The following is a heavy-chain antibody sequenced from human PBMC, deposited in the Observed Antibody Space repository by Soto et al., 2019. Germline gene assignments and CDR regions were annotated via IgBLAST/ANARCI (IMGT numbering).Heavy chain of an antibody. CDR1: GFTFGDYA. CDR2: IRSKAYGGTT. J-gene: IGHJ4*02. D-gene: IGHD6-13*01. CDR3: TRAYSSSWPSDYFDY. Sequence: PGGSLRLSCTASGFTFGDYAMSWVRQAPGKGLEWVGFIRSKAYGGTTEYAASVKGRFTISRDDSKSIAYLQMNSLKTEDTAVYYCTRAYSSSWPSDYFDYWGQGT. V-gene: IGHV3-49*04.